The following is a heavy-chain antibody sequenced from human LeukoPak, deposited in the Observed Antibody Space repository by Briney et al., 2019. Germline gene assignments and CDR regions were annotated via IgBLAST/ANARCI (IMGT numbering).Heavy chain of an antibody. J-gene: IGHJ4*02. CDR3: AKDTIRFLEWFGGGLGFDY. CDR1: GFTFSSYA. D-gene: IGHD3-3*01. Sequence: XALRLSFAASGFTFSSYAMSWVRQAPGKGLGWVSAISGSGGSTYYSDSVKGRFTISRDNSKNTLYPQMNSLRAEDTAVYYCAKDTIRFLEWFGGGLGFDYWGQGTLVTVSS. V-gene: IGHV3-23*01. CDR2: ISGSGGST.